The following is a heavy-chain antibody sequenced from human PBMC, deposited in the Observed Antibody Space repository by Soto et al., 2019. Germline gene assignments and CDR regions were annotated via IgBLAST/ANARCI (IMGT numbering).Heavy chain of an antibody. Sequence: LQLQESGPGLVKPSETLSLTCTSSGGSFSNSQYFLVWLRQPPGKGLEWIGTLSHSGSVRYNPSLNRPVTIPVDTSKDQCSLRPPSVTAAGTAVFYCAIQRDSTTYFDYWGQGTLVTVSS. V-gene: IGHV4-39*01. CDR2: LSHSGSV. CDR1: GGSFSNSQYF. D-gene: IGHD1-1*01. CDR3: AIQRDSTTYFDY. J-gene: IGHJ4*02.